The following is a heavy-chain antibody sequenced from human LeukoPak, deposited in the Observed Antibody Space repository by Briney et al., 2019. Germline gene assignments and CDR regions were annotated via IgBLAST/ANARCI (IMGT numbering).Heavy chain of an antibody. CDR3: AREGREFGPHKLAGFDY. J-gene: IGHJ4*02. Sequence: ASVKVSCKTSGYTFTGYYMHWVRQAPGQWLEWMGWINPNRGATNYVQEFQGRVTMTRDTSITTAYMELSGLRSDGTAVYYCAREGREFGPHKLAGFDYWGQGTLVTVSS. V-gene: IGHV1-2*02. CDR2: INPNRGAT. CDR1: GYTFTGYY. D-gene: IGHD3-10*01.